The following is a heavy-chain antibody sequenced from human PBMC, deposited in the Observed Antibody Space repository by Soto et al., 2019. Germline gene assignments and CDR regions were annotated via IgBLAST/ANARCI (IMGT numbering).Heavy chain of an antibody. CDR2: IYASGST. Sequence: SETLSLTCTASGGSISTYYWSWIRQPPGGTLEWIGYIYASGSTTYNPSLESRVTMSGDMPNNHCSLELTSLTAADTALYSCARSHSFGGCIYHYYFDFWGKGTLVTVSS. CDR1: GGSISTYY. CDR3: ARSHSFGGCIYHYYFDF. J-gene: IGHJ4*02. D-gene: IGHD2-15*01. V-gene: IGHV4-4*08.